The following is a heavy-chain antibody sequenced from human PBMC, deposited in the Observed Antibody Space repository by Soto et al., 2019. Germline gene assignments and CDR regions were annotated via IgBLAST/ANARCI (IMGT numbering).Heavy chain of an antibody. CDR1: GGTFSSYT. J-gene: IGHJ2*01. D-gene: IGHD2-2*01. CDR3: ARGLNCSSTSCYYWYFDL. CDR2: IIPILGIA. Sequence: QVQLVQSGAEVKKPGSSVKVSCKASGGTFSSYTISWVRQAPGQGLEWMGRIIPILGIANYAQKFQGRVTITADKSTSTAYMALSSLRSEDTAVYYCARGLNCSSTSCYYWYFDLWGRGTLVTVSS. V-gene: IGHV1-69*02.